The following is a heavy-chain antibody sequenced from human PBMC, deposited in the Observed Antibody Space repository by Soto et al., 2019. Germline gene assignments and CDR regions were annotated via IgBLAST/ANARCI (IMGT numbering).Heavy chain of an antibody. CDR2: IIPILGIA. CDR1: GYTFTSYT. V-gene: IGHV1-69*02. Sequence: GASVKVSCKASGYTFTSYTISWVRQAPGQGLEWMGRIIPILGIANYAQKFQGRVTITADKSTSTAYMELSSLEDEDTAVYYCASRIAAAGFDYWGQGTLVTVSS. J-gene: IGHJ4*02. D-gene: IGHD6-13*01. CDR3: ASRIAAAGFDY.